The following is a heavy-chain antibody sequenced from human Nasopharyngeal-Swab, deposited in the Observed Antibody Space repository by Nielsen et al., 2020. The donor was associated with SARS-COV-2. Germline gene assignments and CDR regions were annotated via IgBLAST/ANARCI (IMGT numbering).Heavy chain of an antibody. D-gene: IGHD2-15*01. Sequence: SETLSLTCTVSGGSISNSYYWSWIRQPPGKGLEWIGEINQSGSTNYNPSLKSRVTISVDTSKNQFSLKPSSVTAADTAVYYCARGRRDFVVALGAQFDYWGQGTLVTVSS. J-gene: IGHJ4*02. V-gene: IGHV4-34*01. CDR3: ARGRRDFVVALGAQFDY. CDR2: INQSGST. CDR1: GGSISNSYY.